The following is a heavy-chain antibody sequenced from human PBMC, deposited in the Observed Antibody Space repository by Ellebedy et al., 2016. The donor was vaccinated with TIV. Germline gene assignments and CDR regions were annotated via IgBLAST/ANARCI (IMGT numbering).Heavy chain of an antibody. CDR3: VRDLTNPVTGDY. Sequence: AASVKVSCKASGYTFTSYGISWVRQAPGQGPEWVGWINPDNGVTVYEQKLQGRVTMTGDTSISTVYMELSSLRSDDTAIYYCVRDLTNPVTGDYWGQGTLVFVSS. V-gene: IGHV1-18*04. CDR2: INPDNGVT. CDR1: GYTFTSYG. J-gene: IGHJ4*02. D-gene: IGHD4-11*01.